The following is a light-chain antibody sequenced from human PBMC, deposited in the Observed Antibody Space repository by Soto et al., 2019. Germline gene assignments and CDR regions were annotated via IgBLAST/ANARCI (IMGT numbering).Light chain of an antibody. CDR3: QQFDDSVT. V-gene: IGKV1-39*01. CDR2: AAS. CDR1: QTITSD. Sequence: DIQMAQSPSSLSASVADRVTITCRASQTITSDLNWYQPRPGKAPKLLIYAASNLQSGVPSRLSGSGSGTDFTLTIRRLEPEDSAVYYCQQFDDSVTFGQGTRLEIK. J-gene: IGKJ5*01.